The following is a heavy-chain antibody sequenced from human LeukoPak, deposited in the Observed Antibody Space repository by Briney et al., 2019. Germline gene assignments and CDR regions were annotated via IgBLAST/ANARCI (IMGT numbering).Heavy chain of an antibody. Sequence: ASVKVSCKAFGYTFTGYYMHWVRQAPGQGLEWMGWINPNSGDTNYAQKFQGRVTMTRDTSVSTAYMELSRLRSDDTAVYYCARVRYRLAETYIDYWGQGTLVTVSS. J-gene: IGHJ4*02. CDR1: GYTFTGYY. V-gene: IGHV1-2*02. CDR3: ARVRYRLAETYIDY. CDR2: INPNSGDT. D-gene: IGHD3-16*01.